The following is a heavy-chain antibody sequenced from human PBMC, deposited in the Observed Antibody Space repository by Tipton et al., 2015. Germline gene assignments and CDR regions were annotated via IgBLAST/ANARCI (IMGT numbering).Heavy chain of an antibody. D-gene: IGHD3-22*01. CDR2: IWYDGSNK. J-gene: IGHJ4*02. Sequence: RSLRLSCAASGFTFSSYGMHWVRQAPGKGLEWVASIWYDGSNKYYVDSVKGRFTISRDKSKNTLYLQMNSLRAEDTAVYYCARCYDSSGHPLFFGYWGQGTLVTVSS. CDR3: ARCYDSSGHPLFFGY. CDR1: GFTFSSYG. V-gene: IGHV3-33*01.